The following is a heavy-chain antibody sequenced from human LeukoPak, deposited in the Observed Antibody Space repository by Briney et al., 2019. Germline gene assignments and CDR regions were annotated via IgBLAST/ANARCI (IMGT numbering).Heavy chain of an antibody. CDR3: ANRRGDWYFDL. D-gene: IGHD3-10*01. V-gene: IGHV4-59*01. Sequence: TSETLSLTCTVSRDSISNYYWSWIRQPPGKGLEWIGHIYYSGSTNHNPSLKSRVTISLDTSKNQFSLMLSSVTAADTAVYYCANRRGDWYFDLWGRGTLVTVSS. CDR1: RDSISNYY. CDR2: IYYSGST. J-gene: IGHJ2*01.